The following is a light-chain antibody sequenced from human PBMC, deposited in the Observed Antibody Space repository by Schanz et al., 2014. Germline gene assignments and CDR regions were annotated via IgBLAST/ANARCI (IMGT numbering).Light chain of an antibody. J-gene: IGKJ3*01. CDR1: QSVSSNY. V-gene: IGKV3-20*01. CDR2: GAY. Sequence: VVVTQSPGTLSLSPGERATLSCRASQSVSSNYLAWYQQRFGQPPRLLMYGAYSRASGIASRFSGSGSGTEFTLTITSLQSEDFAVYYCHQYINSPFTFGPGTKLDLK. CDR3: HQYINSPFT.